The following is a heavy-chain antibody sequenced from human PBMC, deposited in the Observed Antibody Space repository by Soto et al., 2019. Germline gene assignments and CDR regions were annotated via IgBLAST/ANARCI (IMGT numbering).Heavy chain of an antibody. D-gene: IGHD3-3*02. CDR1: GFTFSNYA. J-gene: IGHJ6*03. V-gene: IGHV3-23*01. CDR2: ISGSGGST. CDR3: AKAAFFYYYYYMDV. Sequence: EVQLLESGGGLVQPGGSLRLSCAASGFTFSNYAMSWVRQAPGKGLEWVSAISGSGGSTYCADSVKGRFTISRDNSKNTLYLQMSSLRAEDTALYYCAKAAFFYYYYYMDVWGKGTTVTVSS.